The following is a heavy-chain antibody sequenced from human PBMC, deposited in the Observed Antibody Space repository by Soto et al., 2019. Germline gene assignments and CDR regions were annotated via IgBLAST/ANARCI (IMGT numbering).Heavy chain of an antibody. CDR1: GFTFDDYA. D-gene: IGHD3-16*01. Sequence: EVQLGESGGGLVQPGRSLRLSCAASGFTFDDYAMHWVRQAPGKGLEWVSGISWNSGNIGYADSVKGRFAISRDNAKNSLYLQMNSLRAEDTALYYCAIKSEGGFDYWGQGTLVTVSS. CDR3: AIKSEGGFDY. CDR2: ISWNSGNI. V-gene: IGHV3-9*01. J-gene: IGHJ4*02.